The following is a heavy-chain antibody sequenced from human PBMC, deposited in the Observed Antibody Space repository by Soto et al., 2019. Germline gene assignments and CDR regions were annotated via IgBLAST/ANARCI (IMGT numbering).Heavy chain of an antibody. Sequence: ASVKVSCKGSGYAFSHYGITGVRQAPGQGLKWMGRVGPCNSNTKYAEELQGRVTMTTDTSTSTAYMELRSLRSDDTAVYYCARDLDGSGSYYTDYWGQGTLVTVSS. J-gene: IGHJ4*02. CDR1: GYAFSHYG. V-gene: IGHV1-18*01. CDR2: VGPCNSNT. D-gene: IGHD3-10*01. CDR3: ARDLDGSGSYYTDY.